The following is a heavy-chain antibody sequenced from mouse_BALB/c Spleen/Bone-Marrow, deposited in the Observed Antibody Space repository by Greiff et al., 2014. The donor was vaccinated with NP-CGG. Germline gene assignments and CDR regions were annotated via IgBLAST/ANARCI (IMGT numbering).Heavy chain of an antibody. V-gene: IGHV1S81*02. Sequence: QVQLKESRAELVKPGASVKLSCKASGYSFTSYWMHWVKQRPGQGLEWIGEISPSNGRSNYNEKFKSKATLTADKSSSTAYMQLSGLTSEDSAVYYCTRSELRRGGYALDYWGLGTSVTVSS. CDR2: ISPSNGRS. D-gene: IGHD2-12*01. J-gene: IGHJ4*01. CDR1: GYSFTSYW. CDR3: TRSELRRGGYALDY.